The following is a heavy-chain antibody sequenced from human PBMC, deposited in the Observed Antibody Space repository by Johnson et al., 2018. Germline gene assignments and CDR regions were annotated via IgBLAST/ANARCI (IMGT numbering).Heavy chain of an antibody. Sequence: VQLLESGGGVVQPGRSLRLSCAASGFTFSSYGMHWVGQAPGKGLEWVAVLSYDGSNKYYADPVKGRFTISRDNSKNTLYLQMNSLRAEDTAVYYCASSSWYDPYYYGMDVWGQGTTVTVSS. CDR1: GFTFSSYG. D-gene: IGHD6-13*01. V-gene: IGHV3-30*03. CDR3: ASSSWYDPYYYGMDV. CDR2: LSYDGSNK. J-gene: IGHJ6*02.